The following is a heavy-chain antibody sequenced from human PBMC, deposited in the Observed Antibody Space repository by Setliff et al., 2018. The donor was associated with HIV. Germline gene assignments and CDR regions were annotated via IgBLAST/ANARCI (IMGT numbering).Heavy chain of an antibody. D-gene: IGHD3-16*02. Sequence: SVKVSCKASGGTFSSYTITWVRQAPGQGLEWMGGIIPMLGIANYAQKFQGRVTITADKSTSTAYMELSSLRSEDTAVYYCARVRLGKNDLTPPRYTHALGYWGQGSLVTVSS. CDR1: GGTFSSYT. V-gene: IGHV1-69*10. CDR2: IIPMLGIA. CDR3: ARVRLGKNDLTPPRYTHALGY. J-gene: IGHJ4*02.